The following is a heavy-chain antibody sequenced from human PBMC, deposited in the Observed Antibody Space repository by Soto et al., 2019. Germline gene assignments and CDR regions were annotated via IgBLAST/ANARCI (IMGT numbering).Heavy chain of an antibody. J-gene: IGHJ5*02. Sequence: ASVNVSCKASGYTFTSYYMHWVRQAPGQGLEWMGIINPSGGSTSYAQKFQGRVTMTRDTSTSTVYMELSSLRSEDTAVYYCARERSVIVGATHYNCFDPWGQGTLVTVS. CDR3: ARERSVIVGATHYNCFDP. CDR1: GYTFTSYY. CDR2: INPSGGST. D-gene: IGHD1-26*01. V-gene: IGHV1-46*01.